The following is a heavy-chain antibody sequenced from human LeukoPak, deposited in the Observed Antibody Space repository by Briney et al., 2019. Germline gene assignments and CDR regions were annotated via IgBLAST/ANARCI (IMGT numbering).Heavy chain of an antibody. J-gene: IGHJ4*02. CDR3: ARVRYSTLDY. CDR1: GGSFSGYY. D-gene: IGHD3-9*01. CDR2: INHSGST. V-gene: IGHV4-34*01. Sequence: SETLSLTCAVYGGSFSGYYWSWIRQPPGKGLEWIGEINHSGSTNYNPSLKSRVTISVDTSKNQFSLKLSSVTAADAALYYCARVRYSTLDYWGQGTLVTVSS.